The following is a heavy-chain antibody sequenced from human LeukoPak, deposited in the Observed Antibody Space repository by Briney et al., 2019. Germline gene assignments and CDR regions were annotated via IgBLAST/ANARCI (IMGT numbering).Heavy chain of an antibody. CDR1: GGSISSYY. V-gene: IGHV4-34*01. CDR2: INHSGST. J-gene: IGHJ3*01. D-gene: IGHD2-15*01. CDR3: AREWSGFDF. Sequence: PSETLSLTCTVSGGSISSYYWSWIRQPPGKGLEWIGEINHSGSTNYNPSLKSRVTISVDTSKNQFSLRLTSVTAADTAVYYCAREWSGFDFWGQGTTVTVSS.